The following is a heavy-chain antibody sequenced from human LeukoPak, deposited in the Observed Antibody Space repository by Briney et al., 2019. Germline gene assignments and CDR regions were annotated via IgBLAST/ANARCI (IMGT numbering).Heavy chain of an antibody. V-gene: IGHV4-34*01. J-gene: IGHJ4*02. CDR1: GGSLSGYY. CDR2: INHSGST. D-gene: IGHD3-22*01. CDR3: AIYDSSGYYYPSADY. Sequence: SETLSLTCAVYGGSLSGYYWSWIRQPPGKGLEWIGEINHSGSTNYNPSLKSRVTISVDTSKNQFSLKLSSVTAADTAVYYCAIYDSSGYYYPSADYWGQGTLVTVSS.